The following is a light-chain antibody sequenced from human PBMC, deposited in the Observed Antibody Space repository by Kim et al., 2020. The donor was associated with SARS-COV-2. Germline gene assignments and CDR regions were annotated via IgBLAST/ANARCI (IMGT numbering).Light chain of an antibody. Sequence: DIQMTQSPSSLSASVGDGLTITCQASQDITNSLNWYQQKSGKAPKLLIYDTSNLEAGVPSRFSGSGFGTDFTFTISSLQPEDIATYYCQQYDSLPLTFGGGTKVDIK. CDR2: DTS. V-gene: IGKV1-33*01. J-gene: IGKJ4*01. CDR1: QDITNS. CDR3: QQYDSLPLT.